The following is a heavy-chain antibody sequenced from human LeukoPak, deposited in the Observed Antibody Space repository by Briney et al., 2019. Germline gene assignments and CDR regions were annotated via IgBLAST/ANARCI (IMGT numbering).Heavy chain of an antibody. J-gene: IGHJ4*02. CDR2: IKQDGSEK. Sequence: GGSLRLSCAASGFTFSSYWMSWVRQAPGKGLEWVANIKQDGSEKYYVDSVKGRFTISRDNAKNLLYLQMNSLRAEDMALYYCAKDIGGSYSSFFDYWGQGTLVTVSS. D-gene: IGHD1-26*01. CDR3: AKDIGGSYSSFFDY. CDR1: GFTFSSYW. V-gene: IGHV3-7*03.